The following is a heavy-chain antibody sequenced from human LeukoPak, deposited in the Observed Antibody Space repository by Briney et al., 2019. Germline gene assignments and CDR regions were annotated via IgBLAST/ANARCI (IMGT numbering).Heavy chain of an antibody. V-gene: IGHV4-39*01. J-gene: IGHJ6*03. CDR1: GGSISSYY. Sequence: PSETLSLTCTVSGGSISSYYWGWIRQPPGKGLEWIGSIYYSGSTYYNPSLKSRVTISVDTSKNQFSLKLSSVTAADTAVYYCARRPYSSSWYYYYYYYMDVWGKGTTVTVSS. CDR2: IYYSGST. CDR3: ARRPYSSSWYYYYYYYMDV. D-gene: IGHD6-13*01.